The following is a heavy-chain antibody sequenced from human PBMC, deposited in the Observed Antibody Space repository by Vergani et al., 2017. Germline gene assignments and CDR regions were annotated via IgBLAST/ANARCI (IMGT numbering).Heavy chain of an antibody. Sequence: QVQLVQSGSELKKPGASVKVSCKASGYTFTTYAMNWVRQAPGQGLEWMGWINTNTGNPTYAPGFTGRFVFSLDTSVSTTYLHISSLEPEDTAVYYCARGMTTETTDLDGFDIWGQGTMVSVSS. CDR1: GYTFTTYA. J-gene: IGHJ3*02. CDR3: ARGMTTETTDLDGFDI. V-gene: IGHV7-4-1*02. CDR2: INTNTGNP. D-gene: IGHD4-17*01.